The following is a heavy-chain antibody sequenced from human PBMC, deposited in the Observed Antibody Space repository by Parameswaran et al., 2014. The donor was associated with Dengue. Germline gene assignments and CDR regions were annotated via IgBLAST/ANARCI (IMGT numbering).Heavy chain of an antibody. Sequence: WIRQPQEGLEWVSYISGNTATTYYAGSVRGRFTISRDNVKNSLYLQMNSLRDEDTAVYYCARDIITMDRGVYYYHGMDVWGQGTTVTVSS. J-gene: IGHJ6*02. V-gene: IGHV3-48*02. D-gene: IGHD3-10*01. CDR2: ISGNTATT. CDR3: ARDIITMDRGVYYYHGMDV.